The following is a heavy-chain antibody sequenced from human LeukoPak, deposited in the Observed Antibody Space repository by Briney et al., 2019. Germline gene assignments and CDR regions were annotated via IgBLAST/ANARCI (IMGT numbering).Heavy chain of an antibody. D-gene: IGHD3-10*01. V-gene: IGHV4-4*07. CDR2: IYTSGST. Sequence: PSETLSLTCTVSGGSISSYYWSWIRQPAGKGLEWIGRIYTSGSTNYNPSLKSRVTMSVDTSKNQFSLKLSSVTAADTAVYYCAREVMVRGATYYYYYMDVWGKGTTVTVSS. CDR3: AREVMVRGATYYYYYMDV. J-gene: IGHJ6*03. CDR1: GGSISSYY.